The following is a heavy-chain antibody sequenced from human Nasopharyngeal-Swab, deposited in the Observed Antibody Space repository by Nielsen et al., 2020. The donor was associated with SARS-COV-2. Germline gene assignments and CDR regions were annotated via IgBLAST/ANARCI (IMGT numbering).Heavy chain of an antibody. CDR2: INHSGST. CDR1: GGSFSGYY. D-gene: IGHD2-2*01. J-gene: IGHJ6*02. Sequence: SETLSLTCAVYGGSFSGYYWSWIRQPPGKGLEWIGGINHSGSTNYNPSLKSRVTISVDTSKNQFSLKLSSVTAADTAVYYCARGFHIRYCSSTSCLYYYYYGMDVWGQGTTVTVSS. CDR3: ARGFHIRYCSSTSCLYYYYYGMDV. V-gene: IGHV4-34*01.